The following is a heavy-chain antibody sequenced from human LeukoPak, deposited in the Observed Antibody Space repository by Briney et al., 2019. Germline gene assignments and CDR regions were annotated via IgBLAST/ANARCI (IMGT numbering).Heavy chain of an antibody. CDR3: ARDYYDSSAYYYVYQSDY. J-gene: IGHJ4*02. V-gene: IGHV1-2*02. CDR1: GYTFTDYY. CDR2: INPNSGGT. D-gene: IGHD3-22*01. Sequence: ASVKVSCKASGYTFTDYYIHWVRQAPGQGLEWMGWINPNSGGTNYAQKFQGRVTMTRDTSISTAYMELSRLRSNDTAVYYCARDYYDSSAYYYVYQSDYWGQGTLVTVSS.